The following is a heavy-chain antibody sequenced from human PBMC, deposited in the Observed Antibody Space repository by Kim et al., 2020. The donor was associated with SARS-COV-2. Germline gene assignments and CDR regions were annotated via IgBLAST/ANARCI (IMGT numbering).Heavy chain of an antibody. V-gene: IGHV4-34*01. J-gene: IGHJ4*02. CDR3: ARSGVRGLVY. Sequence: SETLSLTCAVYGGSFSGYYWSWIRQPPGKGLEWIGEINHSGSTNYNPSLKSRVTISVDTSKNQFSLKLSSVTAADTAVYYCARSGVRGLVYWGQGTLVTVSS. CDR1: GGSFSGYY. D-gene: IGHD3-10*01. CDR2: INHSGST.